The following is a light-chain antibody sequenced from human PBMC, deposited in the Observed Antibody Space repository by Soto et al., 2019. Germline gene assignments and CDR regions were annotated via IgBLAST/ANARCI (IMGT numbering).Light chain of an antibody. CDR1: SSDVWSYNL. V-gene: IGLV2-23*01. J-gene: IGLJ2*01. Sequence: QSVLTQPASVSGSPGQSITISCTGTSSDVWSYNLVSWYQQHPGKAPKLMIYEGSKRPSGVSNRFSGSKSGNTASLTISGLQAEDDSDYYCCSYAGRGVFGGGTKLTVL. CDR3: CSYAGRGV. CDR2: EGS.